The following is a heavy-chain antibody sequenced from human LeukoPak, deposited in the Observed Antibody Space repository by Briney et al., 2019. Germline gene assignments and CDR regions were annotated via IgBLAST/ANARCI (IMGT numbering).Heavy chain of an antibody. CDR3: ARADDYGSGSYFYFDY. J-gene: IGHJ4*02. D-gene: IGHD3-10*01. CDR1: GGSISSGNYY. CDR2: IYYSGST. Sequence: PSETLSLTCTVSGGSISSGNYYWSWIRQPPMKGLEWIGYIYYSGSTYYNPSLKSRVTISVDTSKNQFSLKLNSVTAADTAVYYCARADDYGSGSYFYFDYWGQGTLVTVSS. V-gene: IGHV4-30-4*01.